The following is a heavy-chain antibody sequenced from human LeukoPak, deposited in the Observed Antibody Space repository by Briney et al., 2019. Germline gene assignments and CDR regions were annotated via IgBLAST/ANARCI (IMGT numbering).Heavy chain of an antibody. CDR2: VYYSGST. J-gene: IGHJ4*02. CDR3: ARVADTAMNYFDY. CDR1: GASISSGDYY. V-gene: IGHV4-30-4*08. D-gene: IGHD5-18*01. Sequence: SETLSLTCTVSGASISSGDYYWSWIRQPPGRGLEWIGDVYYSGSTYYNTSLKSRLTISVDTSKNQFSLKLSSVTAADTAVYYCARVADTAMNYFDYWGQGTLVTVSS.